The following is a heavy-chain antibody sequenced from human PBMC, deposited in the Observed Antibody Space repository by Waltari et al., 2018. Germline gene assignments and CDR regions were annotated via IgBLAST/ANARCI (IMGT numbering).Heavy chain of an antibody. CDR2: CKPEDGET. CDR1: GYTLTELS. CDR3: ATDGGGFVVGAKYFDY. V-gene: IGHV1-24*01. D-gene: IGHD1-26*01. J-gene: IGHJ4*02. Sequence: QVQLVQSGAEVKKPGASVKVSCKVSGYTLTELSMHWVRQAPGKGLEWMGVCKPEDGETINEQKFQGRVTMTEDTSTDTAYMERSSLRSEDTAVYYCATDGGGFVVGAKYFDYWGQGTLVTVSS.